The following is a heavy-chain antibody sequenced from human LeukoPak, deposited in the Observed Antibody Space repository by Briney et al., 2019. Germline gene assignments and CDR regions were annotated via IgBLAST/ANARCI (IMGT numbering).Heavy chain of an antibody. CDR2: ISGSGGST. Sequence: GGSLRLSCAASGFTFSNYAMSWVRQAPGKGLEWVSAISGSGGSTYYADSVKGRFTISRDNSKNTLYLQMNSLRAEDTALYYCAKDIKEGTFHTLDYWGQGTLVTVSS. D-gene: IGHD1-1*01. J-gene: IGHJ4*02. CDR3: AKDIKEGTFHTLDY. CDR1: GFTFSNYA. V-gene: IGHV3-23*01.